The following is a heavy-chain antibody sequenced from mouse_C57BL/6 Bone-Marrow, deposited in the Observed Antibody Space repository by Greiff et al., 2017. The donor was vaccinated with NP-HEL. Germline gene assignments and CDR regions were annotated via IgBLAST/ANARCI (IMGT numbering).Heavy chain of an antibody. CDR1: GYSFTGYY. J-gene: IGHJ4*01. D-gene: IGHD1-2*01. Sequence: EVQLQQSGPELVKPGASVKISCKASGYSFTGYYMNWVKQSPEKSLEWIGEINPSTGGTTYNQKFKAKATLTVDKSSSTAYMQLKSLTSEDSAVYYCGYYGAMDYWGQGTSVTVSS. CDR3: GYYGAMDY. V-gene: IGHV1-42*01. CDR2: INPSTGGT.